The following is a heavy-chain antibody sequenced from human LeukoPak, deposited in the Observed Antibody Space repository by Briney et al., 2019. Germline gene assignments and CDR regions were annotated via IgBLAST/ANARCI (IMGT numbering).Heavy chain of an antibody. CDR3: AKDETPSIAAAGTCTY. V-gene: IGHV3-43*02. CDR2: ISGDGGST. CDR1: GFTFDDYA. J-gene: IGHJ4*02. Sequence: GGSLRLSCASSGFTFDDYAMHWVRQAPGKGLEWVSLISGDGGSTYYADSVKGRFTISRDNSKNSLYLQMNSLRTEDTALYYCAKDETPSIAAAGTCTYWGQGTLVTVSS. D-gene: IGHD6-13*01.